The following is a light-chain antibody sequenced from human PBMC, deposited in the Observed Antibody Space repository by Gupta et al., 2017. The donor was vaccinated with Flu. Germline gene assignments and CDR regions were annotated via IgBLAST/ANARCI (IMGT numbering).Light chain of an antibody. CDR2: RNN. CDR1: SSNIGSNS. J-gene: IGLJ1*01. CDR3: ASWDDSLSGPKV. Sequence: QSVLTQPPSASGTPGQRVTFSCFGSSSNIGSNSVYWYQQYPGTAPRLLIYRNNQRPSGVPDRFSGSKSGTSASLAISGLRPEDEADYYCASWDDSLSGPKVFGTGTKVTVL. V-gene: IGLV1-47*01.